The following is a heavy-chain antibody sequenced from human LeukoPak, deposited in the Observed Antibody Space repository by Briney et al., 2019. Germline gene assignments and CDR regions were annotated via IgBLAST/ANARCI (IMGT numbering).Heavy chain of an antibody. J-gene: IGHJ6*03. V-gene: IGHV3-74*01. CDR2: ISSDGRNT. CDR1: GFTFRTYW. CDR3: ARERDLRGAYCMDV. Sequence: GGSLRLSCAASGFTFRTYWMHWVRQAPGKGLVWVSRISSDGRNTIYPDAVKGRFTISRDNTNNILYLQMSSLRGDDTAVYYCARERDLRGAYCMDVWGKGTTVTVSS. D-gene: IGHD5/OR15-5a*01.